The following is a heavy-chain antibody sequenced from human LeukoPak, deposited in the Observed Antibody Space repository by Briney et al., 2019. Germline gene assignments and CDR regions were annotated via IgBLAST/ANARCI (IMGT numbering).Heavy chain of an antibody. Sequence: ASVKVSCKASGYAFTGYYMHWLRQAPGQGLEWMGWINPNSGGTKYAQKFQGRVTMTRDTSISTAYMELSRLRSDDTAVYYCAKEQMATAFDPWGQGTLVTVSS. V-gene: IGHV1-2*02. CDR2: INPNSGGT. D-gene: IGHD5-24*01. CDR1: GYAFTGYY. J-gene: IGHJ5*02. CDR3: AKEQMATAFDP.